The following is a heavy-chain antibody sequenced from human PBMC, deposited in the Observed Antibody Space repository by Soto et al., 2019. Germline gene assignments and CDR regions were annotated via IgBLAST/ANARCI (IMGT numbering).Heavy chain of an antibody. D-gene: IGHD4-17*01. CDR1: GFTFSSYA. CDR3: ARDPNDYGDPNWFDP. J-gene: IGHJ5*02. V-gene: IGHV3-23*01. CDR2: ISGSGGST. Sequence: GGSLRLSCAASGFTFSSYAMSWVRQAPGKGLEWVSAISGSGGSTYYADSVKGRFTISRDNSKNTVCLQMNSLRAEDTAVYYCARDPNDYGDPNWFDPWGQGTLVTVSS.